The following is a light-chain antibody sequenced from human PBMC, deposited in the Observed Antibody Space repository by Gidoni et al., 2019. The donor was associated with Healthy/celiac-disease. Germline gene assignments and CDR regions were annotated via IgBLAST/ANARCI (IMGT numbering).Light chain of an antibody. Sequence: VLTQSPGTLSLSPGERATLSCRASQSVSSSYLAWYQQKPGQAPRLLIYGASSRATGIPDRFSGSGSGTDFTLTTSRLEPEDFAVYYCQQYGSSPYTFGQGTKLEIK. V-gene: IGKV3-20*01. CDR1: QSVSSSY. CDR3: QQYGSSPYT. J-gene: IGKJ2*01. CDR2: GAS.